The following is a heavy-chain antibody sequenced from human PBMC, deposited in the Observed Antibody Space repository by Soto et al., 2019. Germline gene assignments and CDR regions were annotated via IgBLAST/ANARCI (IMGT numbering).Heavy chain of an antibody. J-gene: IGHJ4*02. CDR1: GFTFSDHH. CDR3: AVVEATRAY. Sequence: EVQLVESGGALVQPGGSLRLSCAASGFTFSDHHMDWVRQAPGKGLEWVGRTRNKGNSYTTEYAASVKGRFTISRDESNNSLYLQMNRLKAGDTAVYYCAVVEATRAYWGQGTLVTVSS. D-gene: IGHD1-1*01. CDR2: TRNKGNSYTT. V-gene: IGHV3-72*01.